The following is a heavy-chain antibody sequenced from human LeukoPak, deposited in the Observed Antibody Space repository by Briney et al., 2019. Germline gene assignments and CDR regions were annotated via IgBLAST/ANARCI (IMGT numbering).Heavy chain of an antibody. D-gene: IGHD3-10*01. CDR2: INPGGRST. V-gene: IGHV1-2*02. CDR3: ARDLFYSVSGTYYNVGRVFNY. CDR1: GYTFTNYY. Sequence: ASVKVSCKASGYTFTNYYIHWVRQAPGQGLGWMGIINPGGRSTNYAQKFQGRVTMTRDASVTTAYMELTSLRSDDTAVYYCARDLFYSVSGTYYNVGRVFNYWGQGTLVTVSS. J-gene: IGHJ4*02.